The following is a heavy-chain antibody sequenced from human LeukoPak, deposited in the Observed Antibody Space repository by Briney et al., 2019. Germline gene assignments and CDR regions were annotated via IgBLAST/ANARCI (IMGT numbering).Heavy chain of an antibody. CDR3: ARGYVGPLPRNYYYYGMDV. J-gene: IGHJ6*04. CDR2: ISHSGSA. CDR1: GAAINSTYW. D-gene: IGHD1-26*01. Sequence: SETLSLTCAVSGAAINSTYWWTWVRQPPGKGLEWIGEISHSGSANYNPSLTSRVTISVDTSKNQFSLKLSSVTAADTAVYYCARGYVGPLPRNYYYYGMDVWGKGTTVTVSS. V-gene: IGHV4-4*02.